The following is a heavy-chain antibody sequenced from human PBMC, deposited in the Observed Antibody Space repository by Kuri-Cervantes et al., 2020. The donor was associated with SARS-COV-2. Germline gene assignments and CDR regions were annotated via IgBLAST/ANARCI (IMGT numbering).Heavy chain of an antibody. V-gene: IGHV3-73*01. Sequence: GGSLRPPCAASGLTFSGSAVHWFRQAHGKGLEWVVRIRSKANSYATAYAASLKGRLTISRNDSKNTAYLQMISLKTEDTAVYYCSRPDSSGWYTRGSEYFQHWGQGTLVTVSS. CDR3: SRPDSSGWYTRGSEYFQH. J-gene: IGHJ1*01. D-gene: IGHD6-19*01. CDR1: GLTFSGSA. CDR2: IRSKANSYAT.